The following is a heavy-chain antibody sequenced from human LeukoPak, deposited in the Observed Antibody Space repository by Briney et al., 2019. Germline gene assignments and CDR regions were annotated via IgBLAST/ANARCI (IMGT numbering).Heavy chain of an antibody. J-gene: IGHJ4*02. CDR2: IYYSGST. Sequence: PSQTLSLTCTVSGGSISSGGYYWSWIRQHPGKGLEWIGYIYYSGSTYYNPSLKSRLTISVDTSKNQISLKLTSVTVADTAVYYCARSGGGYTATILGYFFDYWGQGALVTVSS. D-gene: IGHD5-18*01. V-gene: IGHV4-31*03. CDR3: ARSGGGYTATILGYFFDY. CDR1: GGSISSGGYY.